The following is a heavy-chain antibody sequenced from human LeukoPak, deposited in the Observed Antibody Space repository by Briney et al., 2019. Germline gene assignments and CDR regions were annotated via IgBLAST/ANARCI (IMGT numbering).Heavy chain of an antibody. CDR3: ARDIHYYDSSGYHDIDY. D-gene: IGHD3-22*01. V-gene: IGHV3-48*04. Sequence: PGGSLRLSCAASGFTFSSYSMNWVRQAPGKGLEWVSYISSSSSTIYYADSVKGRFTISRDNAKNSLYLQMNSLRAEDTAVYYCARDIHYYDSSGYHDIDYWGQGTLVTVSS. CDR1: GFTFSSYS. CDR2: ISSSSSTI. J-gene: IGHJ4*02.